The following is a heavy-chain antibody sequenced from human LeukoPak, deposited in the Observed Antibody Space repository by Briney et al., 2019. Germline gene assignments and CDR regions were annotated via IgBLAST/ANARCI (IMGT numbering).Heavy chain of an antibody. CDR2: ISGSGGST. V-gene: IGHV3-23*01. CDR1: GFTFSSYA. J-gene: IGHJ5*02. D-gene: IGHD3-22*01. Sequence: GGSLRLSCAASGFTFSSYAMSWVRQAPGKGLEWVSAISGSGGSTYYADSVKGRFTISRDNSKNTLYLQMNSLRAEDTAVYHCARDVESSGHYGWFDPWGQGTLLTVSS. CDR3: ARDVESSGHYGWFDP.